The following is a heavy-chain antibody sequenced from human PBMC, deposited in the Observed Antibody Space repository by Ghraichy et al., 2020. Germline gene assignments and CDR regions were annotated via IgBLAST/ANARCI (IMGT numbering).Heavy chain of an antibody. V-gene: IGHV4-39*01. CDR2: IYYSGST. CDR1: GGSISSSSYY. J-gene: IGHJ4*02. Sequence: SETLSLTCTVSGGSISSSSYYWGWIRQPPGKGLEWIGSIYYSGSTYYNPSLKSRVTISVDTSKNQFSLKLSSVTAADTAVYYCARLALGTYDSSGYYGFDYWGQGTLVTVSS. D-gene: IGHD3-22*01. CDR3: ARLALGTYDSSGYYGFDY.